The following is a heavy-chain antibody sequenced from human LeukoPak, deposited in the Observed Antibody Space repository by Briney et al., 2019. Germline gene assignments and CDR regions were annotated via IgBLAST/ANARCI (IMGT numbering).Heavy chain of an antibody. Sequence: GGSLRLSCAASGFTFRNFAMSWVRQAPGKGLEWVSTISGSGISTYYADSVKGRFTISRDNSQNSLFLQMNSLRAEDTAVYYCARDNYGDYTIDYWGQGTLVAVSS. D-gene: IGHD4-17*01. CDR3: ARDNYGDYTIDY. V-gene: IGHV3-23*01. CDR1: GFTFRNFA. CDR2: ISGSGIST. J-gene: IGHJ4*02.